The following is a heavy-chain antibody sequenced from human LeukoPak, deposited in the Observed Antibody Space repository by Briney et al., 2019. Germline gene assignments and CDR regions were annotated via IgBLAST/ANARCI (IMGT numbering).Heavy chain of an antibody. V-gene: IGHV3-48*03. CDR2: ISSSGSTI. Sequence: PGGSLRLSCAASGFTFSSYEMNWVRQAPGKGLEWVSYISSSGSTIYYADSLEGRFTISRDNAKNSLYLQMNSLRAEDTAVYYCVRARGGDYVGHWGQGTLVTVSS. CDR1: GFTFSSYE. D-gene: IGHD4-17*01. J-gene: IGHJ5*02. CDR3: VRARGGDYVGH.